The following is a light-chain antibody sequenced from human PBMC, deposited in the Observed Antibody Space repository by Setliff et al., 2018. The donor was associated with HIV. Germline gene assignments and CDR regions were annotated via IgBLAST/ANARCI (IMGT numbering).Light chain of an antibody. CDR1: SSDVGGYNS. V-gene: IGLV2-14*01. CDR2: EVT. Sequence: QSALAQPASVSGSPGQSITISCTGTSSDVGGYNSVSWYQQHPGKAPKVIIYEVTDRPSGVSDRFSGSKSGNTASLTFSGLQAEDEADYYCCSYAGSHTFVFGTGTKVTVL. J-gene: IGLJ1*01. CDR3: CSYAGSHTFV.